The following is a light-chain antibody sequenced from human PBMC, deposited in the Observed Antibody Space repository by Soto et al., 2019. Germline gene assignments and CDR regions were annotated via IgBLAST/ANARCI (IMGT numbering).Light chain of an antibody. J-gene: IGKJ3*01. V-gene: IGKV3-20*01. Sequence: IVLTQSPGTLSLSPGERVTLSCRASQGVSSNSLAWYQQKPGQATRLLIYGASSRATGIPDRFSASGSATHFSLTINRLQPEDFAAYYCQQYCNTPRFTFGPGTKVDI. CDR1: QGVSSNS. CDR3: QQYCNTPRFT. CDR2: GAS.